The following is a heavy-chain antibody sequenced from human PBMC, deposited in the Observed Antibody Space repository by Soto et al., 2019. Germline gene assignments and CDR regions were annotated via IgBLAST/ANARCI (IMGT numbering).Heavy chain of an antibody. CDR1: GGSFSGYY. J-gene: IGHJ6*03. CDR3: ARGDSGIGFMDV. CDR2: INHSGST. V-gene: IGHV4-34*01. D-gene: IGHD6-13*01. Sequence: SETLSLTCAVYGGSFSGYYWSWIRQPPGKGLEWIGEINHSGSTNYNPSLKSRVTISVDTSKNQFSLKLSSVTAADTAVYYCARGDSGIGFMDVWGKGTTVTVSS.